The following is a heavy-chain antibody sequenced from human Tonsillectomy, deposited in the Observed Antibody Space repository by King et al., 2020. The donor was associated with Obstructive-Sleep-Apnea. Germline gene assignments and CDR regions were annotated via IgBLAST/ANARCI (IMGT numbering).Heavy chain of an antibody. CDR3: ARDDGRTHAFDI. V-gene: IGHV4-59*01. Sequence: VQLQESGPGLVKPSETLSLTCSVSGGSISGYYWNWIRQPPGMGLEWIGYIFYSGNTRYNPSLKSRVTISLHTSKNQFSLKLSSVTAADTAVYYCARDDGRTHAFDIWGQGTMVTVSS. CDR1: GGSISGYY. J-gene: IGHJ3*02. CDR2: IFYSGNT. D-gene: IGHD5-24*01.